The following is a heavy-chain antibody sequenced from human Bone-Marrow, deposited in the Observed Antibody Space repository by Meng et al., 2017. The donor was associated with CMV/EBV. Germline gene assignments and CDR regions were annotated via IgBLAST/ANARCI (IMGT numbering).Heavy chain of an antibody. D-gene: IGHD3-16*02. Sequence: ASVKVSCKASGYTFTGYYMHWVRQAPGQGLEWMGWINPNRGGTNYAQKFQGRVTMTRDTSISTAYMELSRLRADDTAVYYWARADRRVTTFGGVIGGVFGYWGQGTMVTVSS. CDR3: ARADRRVTTFGGVIGGVFGY. V-gene: IGHV1-2*02. CDR1: GYTFTGYY. J-gene: IGHJ4*02. CDR2: INPNRGGT.